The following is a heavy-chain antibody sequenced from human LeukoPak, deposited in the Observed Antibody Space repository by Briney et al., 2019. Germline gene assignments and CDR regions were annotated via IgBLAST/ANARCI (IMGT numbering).Heavy chain of an antibody. V-gene: IGHV1-69*04. D-gene: IGHD6-13*01. J-gene: IGHJ5*02. Sequence: GASVKVSCKASGGTFSSYAISWVRQAPGQGLEWMGRIIPILGIANYAQKFQGRVTITADKSTSTAYMELSSLRSEDTAVYYCARYHSSSVFWFDPWGQGTLVTVSS. CDR2: IIPILGIA. CDR3: ARYHSSSVFWFDP. CDR1: GGTFSSYA.